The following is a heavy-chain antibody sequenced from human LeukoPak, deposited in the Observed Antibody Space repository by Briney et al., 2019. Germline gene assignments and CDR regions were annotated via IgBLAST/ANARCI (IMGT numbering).Heavy chain of an antibody. J-gene: IGHJ6*02. D-gene: IGHD5-18*01. CDR1: GFTFSSYG. V-gene: IGHV3-7*03. Sequence: GRSLRLSCAASGFTFSSYGMHWVRQAPGKGLEWVANIKQDGSEKYYVDSVKGRFTISRDNAKNSLYLQMKSLRAEDTAVYYCARHPAGYRYGYYYGMDVWGQGTTVTVSS. CDR2: IKQDGSEK. CDR3: ARHPAGYRYGYYYGMDV.